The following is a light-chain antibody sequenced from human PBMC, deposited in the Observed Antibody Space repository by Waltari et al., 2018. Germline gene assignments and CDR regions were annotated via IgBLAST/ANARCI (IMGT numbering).Light chain of an antibody. CDR3: QQSHALPPWT. V-gene: IGKV1-9*01. CDR2: DAS. J-gene: IGKJ1*01. Sequence: DIQLTQSPSFLSASVGDRVTITCRSSQGISSYLAWYQQKPGKAPQILVYDASALQSGVPARFSGSGSGTEFTLTITSLQSEDFAVYYCQQSHALPPWTFGQGTRV. CDR1: QGISSY.